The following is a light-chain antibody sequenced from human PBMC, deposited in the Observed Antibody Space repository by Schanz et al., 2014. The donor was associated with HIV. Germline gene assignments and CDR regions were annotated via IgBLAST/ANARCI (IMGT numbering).Light chain of an antibody. Sequence: DIQMTQSPSTLSASVGDRVTVTCRASQTISTFLNWYQQKPGTAPNLLIYAASRLQTGVPSRFSGSGSGTDFSLTSSSLQPEDFGSYYCQQSYSTRSITFGQGTRLETK. V-gene: IGKV1-39*01. CDR1: QTISTF. CDR2: AAS. J-gene: IGKJ5*01. CDR3: QQSYSTRSIT.